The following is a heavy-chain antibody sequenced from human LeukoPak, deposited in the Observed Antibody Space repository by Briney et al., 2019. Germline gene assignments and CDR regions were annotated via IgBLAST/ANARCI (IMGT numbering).Heavy chain of an antibody. V-gene: IGHV1-18*01. CDR3: ARDSVEMATELYH. CDR2: ISAYNGNT. J-gene: IGHJ5*02. Sequence: ASVKVSCKASGYNFASHGISWLRQAPGQGLEWMGWISAYNGNTNYAQKLQGRVTMTTDTSTSTAYMELRSLRSDDTAVYYCARDSVEMATELYHWGQGTLVTVSS. CDR1: GYNFASHG. D-gene: IGHD5-24*01.